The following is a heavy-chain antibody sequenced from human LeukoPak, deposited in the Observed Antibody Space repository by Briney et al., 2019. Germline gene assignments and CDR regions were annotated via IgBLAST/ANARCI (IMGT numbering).Heavy chain of an antibody. Sequence: SETLSLTCTVSGVSISSSSYYWGWIRQPPGKGLEWIGSIYYSGSTYYNPSLKSRVTISVDTSKNQFSLKLNSVTAADTAVYYCASCSGGSCYGDGGIDYWGQGTLVTVSS. CDR3: ASCSGGSCYGDGGIDY. CDR2: IYYSGST. V-gene: IGHV4-39*01. J-gene: IGHJ4*02. CDR1: GVSISSSSYY. D-gene: IGHD2-15*01.